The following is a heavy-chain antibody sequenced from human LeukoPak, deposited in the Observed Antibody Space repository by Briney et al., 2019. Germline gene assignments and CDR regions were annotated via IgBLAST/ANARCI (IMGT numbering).Heavy chain of an antibody. CDR2: ISGSGGGT. V-gene: IGHV3-23*01. CDR1: GFTFSSYA. D-gene: IGHD3-22*01. CDR3: AKRRHYYDSSGPFDY. Sequence: GGSLRLSCAASGFTFSSYAMSWVRQAPGKGLEWVSGISGSGGGTYYADSVKGRFTVSRDKSKNTLFLQMNSLRAEDTAVYYCAKRRHYYDSSGPFDYWGQGTLVTVSS. J-gene: IGHJ4*02.